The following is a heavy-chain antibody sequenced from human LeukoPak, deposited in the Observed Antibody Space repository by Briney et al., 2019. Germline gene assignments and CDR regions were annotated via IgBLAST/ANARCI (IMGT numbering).Heavy chain of an antibody. CDR3: ARQHGSGGYYSRAIDY. D-gene: IGHD3-10*01. J-gene: IGHJ4*02. CDR1: GYSFTTYW. CDR2: IYPGDSDT. V-gene: IGHV5-51*01. Sequence: GESLKISCEASGYSFTTYWIGWVRQMPGKGLEWMGIIYPGDSDTRYSPSFQGQVTISADKSISTAYLQWSSLKASGTAMYYCARQHGSGGYYSRAIDYWGQGTLVTVSS.